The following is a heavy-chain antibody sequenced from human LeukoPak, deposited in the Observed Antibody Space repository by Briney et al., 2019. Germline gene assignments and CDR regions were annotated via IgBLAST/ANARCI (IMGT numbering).Heavy chain of an antibody. Sequence: GSLRLSCAASGFTVSSNYMSWVRQAPGKGLEWIGSIYYSGSTYYNPSLKSRVTISVDTSKNQFSLKLSSVTAADTAVYYCARVESGGGSRWGQGTLVTVSS. CDR3: ARVESGGGSR. D-gene: IGHD1-26*01. CDR2: IYYSGST. V-gene: IGHV4-39*07. CDR1: GFTVSSNY. J-gene: IGHJ4*02.